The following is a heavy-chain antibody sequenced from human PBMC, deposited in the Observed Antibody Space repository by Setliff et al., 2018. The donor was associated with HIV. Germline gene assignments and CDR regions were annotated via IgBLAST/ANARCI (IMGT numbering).Heavy chain of an antibody. V-gene: IGHV4-34*01. CDR1: GGTFSNYY. J-gene: IGHJ4*02. CDR3: ARGRCRHCPGGRCFSGGVDI. D-gene: IGHD3-10*01. Sequence: SETLSLTCAVYGGTFSNYYWTWIRQSPGKGLEWIGEISHNGNTDYSPSLKGRLTLSTDTSKSQFSLKLHSVNVAVSCLYSCARGRCRHCPGGRCFSGGVDIWGQGTPVTVSS. CDR2: ISHNGNT.